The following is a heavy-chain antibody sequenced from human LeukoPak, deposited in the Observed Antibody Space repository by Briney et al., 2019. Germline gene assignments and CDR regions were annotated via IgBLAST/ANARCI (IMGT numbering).Heavy chain of an antibody. CDR2: IKFDGSAT. Sequence: AGGSLRLSCVASGFTLSSYWMSWVRQAPGKGLEWVANIKFDGSATYYVDSVKGRFTISRDNAKNSLYLQMNSLRAEDTAVYYCARDARDFWSGYSHYWGQGTLVTVSS. V-gene: IGHV3-7*01. CDR1: GFTLSSYW. J-gene: IGHJ4*02. CDR3: ARDARDFWSGYSHY. D-gene: IGHD3-3*01.